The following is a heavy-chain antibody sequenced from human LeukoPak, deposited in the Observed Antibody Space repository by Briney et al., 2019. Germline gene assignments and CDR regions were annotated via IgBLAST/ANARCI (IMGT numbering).Heavy chain of an antibody. CDR1: GGSISSSSYY. CDR3: ARDYDSSGYDP. J-gene: IGHJ5*02. Sequence: SETLSLTCTVSGGSISSSSYYWGWIRQPPGKGLEWIGSIYYSGSTYYNPSLKSRVTISVDTSKNQFSLKLSSVTAADTAVYYCARDYDSSGYDPWGQGTLVTVSS. V-gene: IGHV4-39*07. CDR2: IYYSGST. D-gene: IGHD3-22*01.